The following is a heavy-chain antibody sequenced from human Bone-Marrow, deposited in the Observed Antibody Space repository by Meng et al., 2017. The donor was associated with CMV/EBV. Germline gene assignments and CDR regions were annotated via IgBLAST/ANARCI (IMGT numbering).Heavy chain of an antibody. CDR1: GFTFSSYT. CDR3: VREGNAKFFFDI. D-gene: IGHD2-2*01. Sequence: GESLKISCAASGFTFSSYTMNWVRQAPGKGLEWVSSISSSSSYIYYADSVKGRFTISRDNARNSLYLQMNSLTAEDTAVYSCVREGNAKFFFDIWGQGKRVTFAS. J-gene: IGHJ3*02. V-gene: IGHV3-21*01. CDR2: ISSSSSYI.